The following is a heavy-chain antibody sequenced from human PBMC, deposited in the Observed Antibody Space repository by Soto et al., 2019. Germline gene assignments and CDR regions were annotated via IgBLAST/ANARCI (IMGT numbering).Heavy chain of an antibody. J-gene: IGHJ5*02. Sequence: QVQLVQSGAEVKKPGASVKVSCKASGYTFTSYDINWVRQATGQGLEWMGWMNPNSGNTGYAQKFHLRVTITKNTSISPAYMQLSNLTSDDTAVYYCARDRSYQLLLPWVQGTLVTVSS. CDR1: GYTFTSYD. CDR2: MNPNSGNT. D-gene: IGHD2-2*01. V-gene: IGHV1-8*01. CDR3: ARDRSYQLLLP.